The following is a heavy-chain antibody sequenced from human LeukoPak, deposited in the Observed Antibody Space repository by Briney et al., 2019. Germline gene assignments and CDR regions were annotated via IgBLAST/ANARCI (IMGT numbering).Heavy chain of an antibody. D-gene: IGHD2-2*01. CDR3: ARKRTSLYGMDV. Sequence: GGSLRLSCAASGFTFSIYEMNWVRQAPGKGLEWVSYISSSGSTIYYADSVKGRFTISRDNAKNSLYLQMNSLRAEDTAVYYCARKRTSLYGMDVWGQGTTVTVSS. CDR1: GFTFSIYE. CDR2: ISSSGSTI. V-gene: IGHV3-48*03. J-gene: IGHJ6*02.